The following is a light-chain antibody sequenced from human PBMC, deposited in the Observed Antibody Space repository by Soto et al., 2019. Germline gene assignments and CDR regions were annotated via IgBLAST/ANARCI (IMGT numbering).Light chain of an antibody. V-gene: IGLV2-14*01. CDR3: TSYTSSSTLDV. Sequence: QSVLTQPASVSGSPGQSITISCTGTSSDIGGYPYVSWYQQHPGKAPKLMIYDVDNRPSGVSNRFSGSKSGNTASLTISGLQAEDEADYYCTSYTSSSTLDVFGTGTKVTV. CDR1: SSDIGGYPY. CDR2: DVD. J-gene: IGLJ1*01.